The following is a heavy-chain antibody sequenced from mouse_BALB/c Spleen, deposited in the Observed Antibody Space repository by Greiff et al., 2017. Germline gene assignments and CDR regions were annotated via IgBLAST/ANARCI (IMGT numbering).Heavy chain of an antibody. J-gene: IGHJ3*01. D-gene: IGHD2-1*01. CDR3: ARPNYGNPWFAY. CDR1: GFTFSSFG. Sequence: EVQLQESGGGLVQPGGSRKLSCAASGFTFSSFGMHWVRQAPEKGLEWVAYISSGSSTIYYADTVKGRFTISRDNPKNTLFLQMTSLRSEDTAMYYCARPNYGNPWFAYWGQGTLVTVSA. CDR2: ISSGSSTI. V-gene: IGHV5-17*02.